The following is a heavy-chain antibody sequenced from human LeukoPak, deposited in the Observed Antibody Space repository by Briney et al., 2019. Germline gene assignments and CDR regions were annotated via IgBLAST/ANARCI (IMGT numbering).Heavy chain of an antibody. V-gene: IGHV3-30*18. CDR1: GFTFSSYG. Sequence: GGSLRLSCAASGFTFSSYGMHWVRQAPGKGLEWVAVISYDGSNKYYADSVKGRFTISRDNSKNTLYLQMNSLRAEDTAVYYCAEEFLSEAVAYFDYWGQGTLVTVSS. CDR2: ISYDGSNK. J-gene: IGHJ4*02. CDR3: AEEFLSEAVAYFDY. D-gene: IGHD6-19*01.